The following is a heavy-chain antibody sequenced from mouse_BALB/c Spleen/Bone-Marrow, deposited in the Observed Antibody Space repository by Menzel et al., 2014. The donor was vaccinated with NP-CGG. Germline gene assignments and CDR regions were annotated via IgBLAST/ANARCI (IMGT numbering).Heavy chain of an antibody. J-gene: IGHJ3*01. D-gene: IGHD2-1*01. CDR3: ARDVNFFFAD. Sequence: VHVKQSGAELVKPGASVKLSCTASGFNIKDTYMHWVKQRPEQGLEWIGRIDPANGNTKYDPKFQGKATITADTSSNTAYLQLSSLTSEDTVVYYCARDVNFFFADCGQGTLVTLSA. CDR1: GFNIKDTY. V-gene: IGHV14-3*02. CDR2: IDPANGNT.